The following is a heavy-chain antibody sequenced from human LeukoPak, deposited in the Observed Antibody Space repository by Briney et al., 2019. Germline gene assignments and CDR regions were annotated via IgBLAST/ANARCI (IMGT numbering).Heavy chain of an antibody. CDR2: IWYDGSNK. Sequence: GGSLRLSCAASGFTFSSYGMHWVRQAPGKGLEWVAVIWYDGSNKYYADSVKGRFTISRDNSKNTLYLQMNSLRAEDTAVYYCARALETVYYFDYWGLGTLVTVSS. CDR1: GFTFSSYG. D-gene: IGHD5/OR15-5a*01. V-gene: IGHV3-33*01. CDR3: ARALETVYYFDY. J-gene: IGHJ4*02.